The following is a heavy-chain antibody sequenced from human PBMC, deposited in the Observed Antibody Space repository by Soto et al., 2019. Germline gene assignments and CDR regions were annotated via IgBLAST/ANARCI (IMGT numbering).Heavy chain of an antibody. CDR3: ARVWGGAFDF. Sequence: SETLSLTCTVSGVSISSYYWSWIRQPPGKGLEWIGYIYYSGSTNYNPSLKSRVTISVDTSKNQFSLKLSSVTAADTAVYYCARVWGGAFDFWGQGTMVTVS. V-gene: IGHV4-59*01. CDR2: IYYSGST. J-gene: IGHJ3*01. D-gene: IGHD3-10*01. CDR1: GVSISSYY.